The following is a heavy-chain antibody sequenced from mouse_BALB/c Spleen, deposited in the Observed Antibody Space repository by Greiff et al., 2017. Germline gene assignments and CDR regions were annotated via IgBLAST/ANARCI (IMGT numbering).Heavy chain of an antibody. V-gene: IGHV5-9*03. Sequence: EVKLQESGGGLVKPGGSLKLSCAASGFTFSSYTMSWVRQTPEKRLEWVATISSGGGNTYYPDSVKGRFTISRDNAKNNLYLQMSSLRSEDTALYYCARFTTAFDYWGQGTTLTVSS. CDR1: GFTFSSYT. CDR3: ARFTTAFDY. CDR2: ISSGGGNT. J-gene: IGHJ2*01. D-gene: IGHD1-2*01.